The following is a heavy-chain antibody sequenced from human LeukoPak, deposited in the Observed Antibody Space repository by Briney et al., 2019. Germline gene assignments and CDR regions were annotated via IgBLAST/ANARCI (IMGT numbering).Heavy chain of an antibody. CDR2: IYTSGST. V-gene: IGHV4-4*07. CDR1: GGSISSYY. J-gene: IGHJ4*02. CDR3: ARAGYSSGWDYFDY. D-gene: IGHD6-19*01. Sequence: PSETLSLTCTVSGGSISSYYWSWIRQPAGKGLEWIGRIYTSGSTNYNPSLKSRVTMSVDTSKNQFSLGLSSVTAADTAVYYCARAGYSSGWDYFDYWGQGTLVTVSS.